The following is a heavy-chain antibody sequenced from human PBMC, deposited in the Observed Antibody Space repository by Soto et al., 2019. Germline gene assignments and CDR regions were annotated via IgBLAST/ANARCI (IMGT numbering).Heavy chain of an antibody. J-gene: IGHJ6*02. V-gene: IGHV3-74*01. Sequence: EVQLVEFGGGLVQPGGSLRLSCAASGFTFSSYWMHWVHQAPGKGLVWVSRINSDGSSTSYADSVKGRFTISRDNAKNTLYLQMNSLRAEDTAVYYCARDSVVAAAGTFYYYGMDVWGQGTTVTVSS. D-gene: IGHD6-13*01. CDR2: INSDGSST. CDR3: ARDSVVAAAGTFYYYGMDV. CDR1: GFTFSSYW.